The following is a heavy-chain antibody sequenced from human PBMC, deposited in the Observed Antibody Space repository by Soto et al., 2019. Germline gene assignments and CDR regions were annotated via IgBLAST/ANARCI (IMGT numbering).Heavy chain of an antibody. J-gene: IGHJ4*02. D-gene: IGHD1-26*01. CDR2: IIPFFGTA. V-gene: IGHV1-69*01. CDR3: ARDGGRHSGGIDY. CDR1: GGTFSSYS. Sequence: QVQLVQSGAEVKKPGSSVKVSCKASGGTFSSYSINWVRQAPGQGLEWMGEIIPFFGTANYAQKFQGRVTITAAESTSTAYMELSSLISEDTAVYYCARDGGRHSGGIDYWGQGNLVTVSS.